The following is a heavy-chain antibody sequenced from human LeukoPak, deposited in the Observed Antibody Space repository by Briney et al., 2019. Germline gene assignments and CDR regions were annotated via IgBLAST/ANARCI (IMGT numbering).Heavy chain of an antibody. CDR3: ARGTQVYGGIIDY. CDR2: FSSSSSYT. D-gene: IGHD4-23*01. J-gene: IGHJ4*02. Sequence: SGGSLRLSWAPSGLTFIDYNMGGIRQPHGKGLDWVLYFSSSSSYTNYADSVKGRFTISRDNAKNSQYLQMNSLRAEDTAVYYCARGTQVYGGIIDYWGQGTLVTVSS. CDR1: GLTFIDYN. V-gene: IGHV3-11*05.